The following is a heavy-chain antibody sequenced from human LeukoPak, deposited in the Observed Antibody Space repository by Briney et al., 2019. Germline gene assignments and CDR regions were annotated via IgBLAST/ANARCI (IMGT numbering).Heavy chain of an antibody. Sequence: SETLSLTCTVSGGSISNYYWNWIRQPPGKGLEWVGYISYSGGTNYNPSLKSRVTISIDTSKNQFSLKLSSVTAADTAVYYCARLGFSNSGSYLAPSDYWGQGTLVTVSS. J-gene: IGHJ4*02. D-gene: IGHD1-26*01. CDR1: GGSISNYY. CDR2: ISYSGGT. V-gene: IGHV4-59*08. CDR3: ARLGFSNSGSYLAPSDY.